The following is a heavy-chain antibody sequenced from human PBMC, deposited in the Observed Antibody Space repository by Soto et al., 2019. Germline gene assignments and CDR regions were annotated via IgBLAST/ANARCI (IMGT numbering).Heavy chain of an antibody. J-gene: IGHJ4*02. CDR2: HHSDST. CDR1: GGSMRGQH. Sequence: QVQLQESGPGLVKPSETLSLTCTVSGGSMRGQHWSWIRQPPGKGLEWIGHHSDSTNYNPSPKSRIPISTDTSKKQFSLKLSSVTAADTAVYYCATYTVGEGGRGYWGQGTLVTVSS. D-gene: IGHD3-16*01. V-gene: IGHV4-4*09. CDR3: ATYTVGEGGRGY.